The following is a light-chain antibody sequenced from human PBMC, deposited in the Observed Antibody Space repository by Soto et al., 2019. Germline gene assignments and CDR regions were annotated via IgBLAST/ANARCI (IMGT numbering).Light chain of an antibody. Sequence: QSALTQPPSGSAAPGQKVTITCSGSSSNIGNNYVSWYQQLPGTAPKLLIYDNNKRPSGIPDRFSGSKSGTSATLGITGLQTGDEADYYCGTWDSSLSAFYVFGAGTKVTVL. CDR1: SSNIGNNY. CDR2: DNN. V-gene: IGLV1-51*01. J-gene: IGLJ1*01. CDR3: GTWDSSLSAFYV.